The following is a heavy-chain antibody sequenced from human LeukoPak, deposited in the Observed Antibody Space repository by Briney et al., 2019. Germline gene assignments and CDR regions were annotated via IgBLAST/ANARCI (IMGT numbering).Heavy chain of an antibody. V-gene: IGHV3-7*01. Sequence: GGSLRLSCAASGFTFSSYWMSWVRQAPGNGLEWVANIKQDGSEKYYVDSVKGRFTISRDNAKNSLYLQMNSLRAEDTAVYYCARPETNDFWSGYSPYYFDYWGQGTLVTVSS. CDR3: ARPETNDFWSGYSPYYFDY. D-gene: IGHD3-3*01. J-gene: IGHJ4*02. CDR2: IKQDGSEK. CDR1: GFTFSSYW.